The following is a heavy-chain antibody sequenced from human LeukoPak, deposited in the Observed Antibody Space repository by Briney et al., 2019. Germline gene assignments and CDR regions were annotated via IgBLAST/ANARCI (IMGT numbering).Heavy chain of an antibody. J-gene: IGHJ3*02. Sequence: PGESLRLSCAASGFTFSSYAMNWVRQAPGKGLEWVSSISSSSSYIYYADSVKGRFTISRDNAKNSLYLQMNSLRAEDTAVYYCARDRKLLLGAFDIWGQGTMVTASS. V-gene: IGHV3-21*01. CDR2: ISSSSSYI. D-gene: IGHD2-15*01. CDR1: GFTFSSYA. CDR3: ARDRKLLLGAFDI.